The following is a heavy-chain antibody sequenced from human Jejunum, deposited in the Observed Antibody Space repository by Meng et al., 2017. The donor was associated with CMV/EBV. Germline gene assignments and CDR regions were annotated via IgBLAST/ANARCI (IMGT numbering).Heavy chain of an antibody. CDR1: GGPMSDYY. J-gene: IGHJ4*02. CDR2: VFYTGDY. CDR3: ASHRYAANYYSDY. V-gene: IGHV4-59*13. D-gene: IGHD3-16*01. Sequence: VSGGPMSDYYWTWIRQSPGKGLAWIGYVFYTGDYNYNPALESRVSMSVDTSKKQFSLNLSAVTAADTAVYYCASHRYAANYYSDYWAQGMLVTVSS.